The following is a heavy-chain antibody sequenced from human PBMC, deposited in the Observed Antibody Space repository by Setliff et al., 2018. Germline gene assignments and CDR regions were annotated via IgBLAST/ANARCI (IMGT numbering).Heavy chain of an antibody. D-gene: IGHD3-16*02. J-gene: IGHJ6*03. V-gene: IGHV1-18*01. CDR3: ARSLSFLGGYYYYYMDV. CDR2: ISPYNGST. Sequence: ASVKVSCKPSGYGFLSYGLSWVRQAPGQGLEWMGWISPYNGSTSYAQKFQGRVTMTRDTSTSTVYMELSSLRSEDTAVYYCARSLSFLGGYYYYYMDVWGKGTTVTVSS. CDR1: GYGFLSYG.